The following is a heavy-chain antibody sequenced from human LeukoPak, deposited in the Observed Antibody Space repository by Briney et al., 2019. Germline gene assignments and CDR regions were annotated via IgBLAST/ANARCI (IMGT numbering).Heavy chain of an antibody. J-gene: IGHJ4*02. CDR3: ARRGGSGNYYFDY. V-gene: IGHV3-74*01. CDR2: INSDGSIT. CDR1: GFTFSSYW. Sequence: GGSLRLSCAASGFTFSSYWVHWVRQAPGKGLVWVSRINSDGSITTNADSVKGRFTISRDNAKNTLYLQMNSLRAEDTAVYYCARRGGSGNYYFDYWGQGTLVTVSS. D-gene: IGHD1-26*01.